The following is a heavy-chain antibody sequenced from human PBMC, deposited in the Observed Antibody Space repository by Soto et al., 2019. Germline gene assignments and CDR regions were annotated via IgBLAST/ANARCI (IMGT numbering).Heavy chain of an antibody. V-gene: IGHV4-31*11. J-gene: IGHJ3*02. D-gene: IGHD3-3*01. CDR2: IYYSGST. CDR1: GGSISSGGYY. Sequence: SETLSLTCAVSGGSISSGGYYWSWIRQHPGKGLEWIGYIYYSGSTYYNPSLKSRVTISVDTSKNQFSLKLSSVTAADTAVYYCVRDVNTIFGVVNAFDIWGQGTMVTVSS. CDR3: VRDVNTIFGVVNAFDI.